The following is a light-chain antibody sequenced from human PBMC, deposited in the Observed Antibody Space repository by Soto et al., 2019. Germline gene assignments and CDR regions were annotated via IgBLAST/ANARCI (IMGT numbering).Light chain of an antibody. CDR1: QSINNRY. CDR3: QQFGSSPGFT. V-gene: IGKV3-20*01. J-gene: IGKJ3*01. CDR2: GAS. Sequence: EIVLTQSPATLSLSPGERATLSCRASQSINNRYLAWYQQKPGQAPRLLIYGASSRATGIPDRFSGSGSGTDFTLTISRLEPEDIAVYYCQQFGSSPGFTFGPGTKVDIK.